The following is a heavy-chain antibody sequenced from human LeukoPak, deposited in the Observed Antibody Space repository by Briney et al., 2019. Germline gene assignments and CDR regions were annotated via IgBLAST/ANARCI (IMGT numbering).Heavy chain of an antibody. CDR2: IYYSGNT. Sequence: SETLSLTCSVSGDSISSNTYYWGWIRQSPGKGLEWIAGIYYSGNTYYNPSLKSRVTISSDTSKNQFSLILTSVTAADTAVYYCARQGLTTDYFYYYMDVWGKGITVTVSS. D-gene: IGHD4-11*01. V-gene: IGHV4-39*01. CDR1: GDSISSNTYY. CDR3: ARQGLTTDYFYYYMDV. J-gene: IGHJ6*03.